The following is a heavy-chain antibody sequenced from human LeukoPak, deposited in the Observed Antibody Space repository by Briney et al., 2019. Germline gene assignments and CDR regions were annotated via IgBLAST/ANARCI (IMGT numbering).Heavy chain of an antibody. CDR2: FDPEDGET. Sequence: ASVKVSCKVSGYTLTELSMHWVRQAPGKGLEWMGGFDPEDGETIYAQKFQGRVTMTEDTSTDTAYMELSSLRSEDTVVYYCATVPTVTTYFSFDPWGQGTLVTVSS. CDR3: ATVPTVTTYFSFDP. J-gene: IGHJ5*02. V-gene: IGHV1-24*01. D-gene: IGHD4-17*01. CDR1: GYTLTELS.